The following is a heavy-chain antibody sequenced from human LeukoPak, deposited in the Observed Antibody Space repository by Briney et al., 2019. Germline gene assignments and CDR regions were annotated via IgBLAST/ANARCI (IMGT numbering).Heavy chain of an antibody. V-gene: IGHV3-74*01. CDR3: AREGPFYGDYIEAYFDY. CDR2: INSDGSST. Sequence: GGSLRLSCAASGLTFSSYWMHWVRQAPGKGLVWVSRINSDGSSTSYADSVKGRFTISRDNAKNTLYLQMNSLRAEDTAVYYCAREGPFYGDYIEAYFDYWGQGTLVTVSS. J-gene: IGHJ4*02. CDR1: GLTFSSYW. D-gene: IGHD4-17*01.